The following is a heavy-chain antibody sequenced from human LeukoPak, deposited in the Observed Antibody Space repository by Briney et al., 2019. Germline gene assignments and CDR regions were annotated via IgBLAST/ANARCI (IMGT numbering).Heavy chain of an antibody. CDR1: GGSFSGYY. Sequence: SETLSLTCAVYGGSFSGYYWSWIRQPPGKGLEWIGEINHSGNINYNPSLKSRVTISVDTSKNQFSLKRSSVTAADTAVYYCARGSLAVSYGMDVWGHGTPVTVSS. CDR3: ARGSLAVSYGMDV. CDR2: INHSGNI. V-gene: IGHV4-34*01. J-gene: IGHJ6*02. D-gene: IGHD4-11*01.